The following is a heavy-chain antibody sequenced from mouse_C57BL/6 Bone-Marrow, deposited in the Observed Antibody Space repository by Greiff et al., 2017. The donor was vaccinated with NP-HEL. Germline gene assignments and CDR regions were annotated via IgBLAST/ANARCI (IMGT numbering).Heavy chain of an antibody. CDR3: AREGGNWRDPFDY. CDR2: INYDGSST. CDR1: GFTFSDYY. V-gene: IGHV5-16*01. D-gene: IGHD2-1*01. J-gene: IGHJ2*01. Sequence: EVQVVESEGGLVQPGSSMKLSCTASGFTFSDYYMAWVRQVPEKGLEWVANINYDGSSTYYLDSLKSRFIISRDNAKNILYLQMSSLKSEDTATYYCAREGGNWRDPFDYWGQGTTLTVSS.